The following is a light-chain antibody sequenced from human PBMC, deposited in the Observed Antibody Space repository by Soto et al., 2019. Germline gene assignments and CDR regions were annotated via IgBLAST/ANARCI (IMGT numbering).Light chain of an antibody. J-gene: IGKJ1*01. CDR2: GAS. CDR3: QHYNNWPPWT. V-gene: IGKV3-15*01. Sequence: EVVMSRSPSTLSVSPAERATLSCRASQSVSSNLAWYQQKPGQAPRLLIYGASIRATGIPARFSGSGSGTEFTLTISTLQSEDFAIYYCQHYNNWPPWTFGQGTKVDI. CDR1: QSVSSN.